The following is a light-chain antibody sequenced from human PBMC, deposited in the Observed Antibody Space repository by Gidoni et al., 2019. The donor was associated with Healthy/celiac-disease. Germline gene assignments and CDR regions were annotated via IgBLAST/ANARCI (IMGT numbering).Light chain of an antibody. Sequence: PATLSVSPGERATLSCRASQSVSSNLAWYQQKPGQAPSLLIYGASTRATGIPARFSGSGSGTEFTLTISSLQSEDFAVYYCQQYNNWPPTITFXQXTRLEIK. CDR3: QQYNNWPPTIT. CDR2: GAS. CDR1: QSVSSN. V-gene: IGKV3-15*01. J-gene: IGKJ5*01.